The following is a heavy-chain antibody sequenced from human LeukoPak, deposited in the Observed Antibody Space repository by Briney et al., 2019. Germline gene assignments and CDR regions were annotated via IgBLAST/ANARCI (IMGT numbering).Heavy chain of an antibody. V-gene: IGHV3-23*01. CDR2: ISGSGGST. CDR1: GFTFSSYA. J-gene: IGHJ4*02. D-gene: IGHD3-22*01. Sequence: GGSLRLSCAASGFTFSSYAMSWVRQAPGKGLEWVSAISGSGGSTYYADSVKSRFTISRDNSKNTLYLQMNSLRAEDTAVYYCAKGRGVVVITPFDYWGQGTLVTVSS. CDR3: AKGRGVVVITPFDY.